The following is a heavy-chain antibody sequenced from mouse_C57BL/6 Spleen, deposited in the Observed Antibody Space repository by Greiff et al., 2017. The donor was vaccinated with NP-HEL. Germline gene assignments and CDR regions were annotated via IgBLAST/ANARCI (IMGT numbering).Heavy chain of an antibody. J-gene: IGHJ4*01. V-gene: IGHV2-2*01. D-gene: IGHD2-4*01. Sequence: QVQLKQSGPGLVQPSQSLSIPCTVSGFSLTSYGVHWVRQSPGKGLEWLGVIWSGGSTDYNAAFISRLSISKDNSKSQVFFKMNSLQADDTAIYYWARGDYDEGGHAMDYWGQGTSVTVSS. CDR3: ARGDYDEGGHAMDY. CDR2: IWSGGST. CDR1: GFSLTSYG.